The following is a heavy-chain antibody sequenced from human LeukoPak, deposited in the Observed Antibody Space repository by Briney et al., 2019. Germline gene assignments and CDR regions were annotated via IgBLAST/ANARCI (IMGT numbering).Heavy chain of an antibody. CDR3: ARKTGMTGEAFDY. D-gene: IGHD1-1*01. J-gene: IGHJ4*02. Sequence: PGGSLRLSCAASGFTLSNYWMSWVRQAPGKGLEWVANIKVDGSEKYYLDSVKGRFTISRDNAKNSVYLQVNSLRTEDTAVYYCARKTGMTGEAFDYWGQGTLLTVSS. CDR1: GFTLSNYW. CDR2: IKVDGSEK. V-gene: IGHV3-7*03.